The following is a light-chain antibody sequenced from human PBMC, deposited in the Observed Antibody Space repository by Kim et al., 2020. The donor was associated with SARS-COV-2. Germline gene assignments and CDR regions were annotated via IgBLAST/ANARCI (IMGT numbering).Light chain of an antibody. J-gene: IGLJ2*01. CDR1: KLGDTY. V-gene: IGLV3-1*01. CDR2: QDS. CDR3: QAWDSSTVV. Sequence: SYELTQPPSVSVSPGQTASITCSGDKLGDTYACWYQQKPGQFPVLVIYQDSKRPSGIPERFSGSNSGNTATLTISGTQAMDEADYYCQAWDSSTVVFGVG.